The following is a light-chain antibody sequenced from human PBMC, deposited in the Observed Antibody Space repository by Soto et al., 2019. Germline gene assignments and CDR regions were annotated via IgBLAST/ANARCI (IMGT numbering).Light chain of an antibody. J-gene: IGKJ1*01. CDR3: QHYNSDPWT. Sequence: DIEMTQSPSTLSASVGDRLTITCRASQTIRRWLAWYQQRPGKAPKVLIYDASTLESGVPARFSGSGSETEFTLTISNLQPEDSATYYCQHYNSDPWTFGQGTKLEIK. V-gene: IGKV1-5*01. CDR2: DAS. CDR1: QTIRRW.